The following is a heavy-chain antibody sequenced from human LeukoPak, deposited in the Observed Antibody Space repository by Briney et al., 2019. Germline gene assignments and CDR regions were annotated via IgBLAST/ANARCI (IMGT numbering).Heavy chain of an antibody. CDR2: INPYSGAT. V-gene: IGHV1-2*02. CDR1: GYKFTDHF. D-gene: IGHD2-2*01. CDR3: ARLVILPAAMPSIDYYYYMDV. Sequence: GASVKVSCKTSGYKFTDHFIHWVRQAPGQGLEWMGWINPYSGATNYARRFQGRVTMTRDTSITTAYMELRSLRSDDTAVYYCARLVILPAAMPSIDYYYYMDVWGKGTTVTISS. J-gene: IGHJ6*03.